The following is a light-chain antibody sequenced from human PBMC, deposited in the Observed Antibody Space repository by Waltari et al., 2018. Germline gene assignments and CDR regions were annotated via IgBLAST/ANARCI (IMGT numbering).Light chain of an antibody. CDR3: QSYDSSLTAWV. CDR1: NSNIGAGFA. CDR2: GNT. J-gene: IGLJ3*02. Sequence: QSVLTQPPSVSGAPGQRVTISCTGSNSNIGAGFAVHWYKQIPGTAPKVLIYGNTNRPSGVPDRFSGSKSGTSASLAITGLQAEDEADYYCQSYDSSLTAWVFGGGTRLTVL. V-gene: IGLV1-40*01.